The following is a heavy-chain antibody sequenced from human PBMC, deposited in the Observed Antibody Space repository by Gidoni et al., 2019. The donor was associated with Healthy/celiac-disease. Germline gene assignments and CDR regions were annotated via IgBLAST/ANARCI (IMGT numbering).Heavy chain of an antibody. J-gene: IGHJ2*01. CDR2: IWYDGSNK. D-gene: IGHD6-19*01. Sequence: QVQLVESGGGVVQPGRSLRLSCAASGFTFSSYGMHWVRQAPGKGLEWVAVIWYDGSNKYYADSVKGRFTISRDNSKNTLYLQMNSLRAEDTAVYYCARDSQWLVVWYFDLWGRGTLVTVSS. V-gene: IGHV3-33*01. CDR1: GFTFSSYG. CDR3: ARDSQWLVVWYFDL.